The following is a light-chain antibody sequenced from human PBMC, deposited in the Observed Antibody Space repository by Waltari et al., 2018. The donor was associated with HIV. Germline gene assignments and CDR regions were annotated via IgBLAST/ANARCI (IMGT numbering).Light chain of an antibody. Sequence: QSVLPQPPSASGTPGQRVTISCSGSSSNIGSNTVTWYQQLPGTAPKLLIYSNNQRPSGVPDRFSGSKSGTSASLAISGLQSEDEADYYCAAWDDSLNGVVFGGGTKLTVL. V-gene: IGLV1-44*01. CDR3: AAWDDSLNGVV. CDR1: SSNIGSNT. CDR2: SNN. J-gene: IGLJ2*01.